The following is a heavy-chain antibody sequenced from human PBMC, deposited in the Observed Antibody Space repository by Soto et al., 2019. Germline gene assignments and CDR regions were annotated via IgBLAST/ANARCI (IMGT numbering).Heavy chain of an antibody. D-gene: IGHD2-15*01. CDR1: RFTFFGYA. CDR3: ARRYCSGGSCPAIGIGFDY. Sequence: GGSLRLSCAASRFTFFGYAMSWVRQAPGKGLEWVAGITGDGIHTVYTESVKGRFTISRDNARNTLYLQMNILRAGDSAVYFCARRYCSGGSCPAIGIGFDYWGQGALVTVSS. V-gene: IGHV3-23*01. CDR2: ITGDGIHT. J-gene: IGHJ4*02.